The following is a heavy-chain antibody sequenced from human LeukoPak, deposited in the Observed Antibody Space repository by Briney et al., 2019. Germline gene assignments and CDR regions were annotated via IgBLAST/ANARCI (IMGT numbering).Heavy chain of an antibody. J-gene: IGHJ4*02. CDR2: IYYSGST. CDR3: ARANMITFGGVIGTDTAVQNGGFDY. D-gene: IGHD3-16*02. CDR1: GGSISSGGYY. Sequence: PSETLSLTCTVSGGSISSGGYYWSWIRQHPGKGLEWIGYIYYSGSTYYNPSLKSRVTISVDTSKNQFSLKLSSVTAADTAVYYCARANMITFGGVIGTDTAVQNGGFDYWGQGTLVTVSS. V-gene: IGHV4-31*03.